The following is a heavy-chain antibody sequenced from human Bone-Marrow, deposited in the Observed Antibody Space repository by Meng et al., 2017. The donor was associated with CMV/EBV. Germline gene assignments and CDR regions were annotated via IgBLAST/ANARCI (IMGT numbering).Heavy chain of an antibody. CDR2: MNPNSGNT. V-gene: IGHV1-8*03. J-gene: IGHJ5*02. CDR3: ARGRPHCSSTSCYYNWFDP. Sequence: FTSYDIHWARQATGQGLEWMGWMNPNSGNTGYAQKFQGRVTITRNTSISTAYMELSSLRSEDTAVYYCARGRPHCSSTSCYYNWFDPWGQGTLVTVSS. CDR1: FTSYD. D-gene: IGHD2-2*01.